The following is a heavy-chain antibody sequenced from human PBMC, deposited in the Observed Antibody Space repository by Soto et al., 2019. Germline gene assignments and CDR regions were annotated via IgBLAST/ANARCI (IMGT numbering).Heavy chain of an antibody. CDR3: TTFRYGDYWLDY. Sequence: GGSLRLSCAASGFTFSNARMSWVRQAPGKGLEWVGRIKSKTDGGTTDYAALVKGRFTISRDDSKNTLYLQLNSLKTEDTAVYYCTTFRYGDYWLDYWGHGTLVTSSS. V-gene: IGHV3-15*01. CDR2: IKSKTDGGTT. CDR1: GFTFSNAR. D-gene: IGHD4-17*01. J-gene: IGHJ4*01.